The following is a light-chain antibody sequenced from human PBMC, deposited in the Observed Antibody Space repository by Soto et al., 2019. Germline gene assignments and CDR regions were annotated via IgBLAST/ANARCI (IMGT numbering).Light chain of an antibody. CDR3: HQRQSWPRT. V-gene: IGKV3-11*01. CDR1: QYINTR. Sequence: EILLAQSRSSLSSFPGGIVTLSCKASQYINTRLAWYQHRPGQAPRLLIYQTSIRAAGIPARFSASGTGTDFTLTISDVQPEDFAVYYCHQRQSWPRTFGQGTRLEIK. J-gene: IGKJ5*01. CDR2: QTS.